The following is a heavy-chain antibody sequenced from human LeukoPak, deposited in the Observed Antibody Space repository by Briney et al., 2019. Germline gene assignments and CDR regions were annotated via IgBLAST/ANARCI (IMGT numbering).Heavy chain of an antibody. V-gene: IGHV3-33*01. CDR2: IWYDGSNK. Sequence: GRSLRLSCAAYGFTFSTYGMHWVRQAPGKGLEWVAVIWYDGSNKYYTDSVKGRFTISRDNSKNTLYLQMNSLRAEDTAVYYCATISGNFDYFDYWGQGTLVTVSS. J-gene: IGHJ4*02. CDR1: GFTFSTYG. CDR3: ATISGNFDYFDY. D-gene: IGHD1-26*01.